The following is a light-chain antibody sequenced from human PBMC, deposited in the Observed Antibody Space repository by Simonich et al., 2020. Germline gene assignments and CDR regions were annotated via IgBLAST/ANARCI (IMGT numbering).Light chain of an antibody. CDR2: WAS. CDR3: QQYYSTPYT. CDR1: QSVLYSSNNKNY. J-gene: IGKJ2*01. Sequence: DVVMTQSLDSLAVSLGERATINCKSSQSVLYSSNNKNYLAWYQQKPGQPPKLLIYWASTRESGFPDRFSGSGSGTDFTLTISSLQAEDVAVYYCQQYYSTPYTFGQGTKLEIK. V-gene: IGKV4-1*01.